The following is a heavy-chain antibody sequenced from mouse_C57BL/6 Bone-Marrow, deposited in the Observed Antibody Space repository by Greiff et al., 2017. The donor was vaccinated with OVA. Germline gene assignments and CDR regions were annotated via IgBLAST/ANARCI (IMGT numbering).Heavy chain of an antibody. V-gene: IGHV1-69*02. CDR1: GYTFTSYW. Sequence: QVQLQQSGAELVKPGASVKLSCKASGYTFTSYWMHWVKQRPGQGLEWIGEIDPADGYTNYNQKFKGKATLTVDTSSSTAYMQLSSLTSEDSAVYSCAGYRTGKDYWGQGTTLTVSS. D-gene: IGHD4-1*01. CDR3: AGYRTGKDY. CDR2: IDPADGYT. J-gene: IGHJ2*01.